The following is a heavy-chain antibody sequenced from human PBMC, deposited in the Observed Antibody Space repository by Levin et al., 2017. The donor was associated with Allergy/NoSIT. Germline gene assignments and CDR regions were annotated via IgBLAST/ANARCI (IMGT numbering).Heavy chain of an antibody. Sequence: GESLKISCTASGFTFGDYAMSWFRQAPGKGLEWVGFIRSKAYGGTTEYAASVKGRFTISRDDSKSIAYLQMNSLKTEDTAVYYCTRAVLEWLLYSFDYWGQGTLVTVSS. D-gene: IGHD3-3*01. CDR2: IRSKAYGGTT. CDR1: GFTFGDYA. V-gene: IGHV3-49*03. J-gene: IGHJ4*02. CDR3: TRAVLEWLLYSFDY.